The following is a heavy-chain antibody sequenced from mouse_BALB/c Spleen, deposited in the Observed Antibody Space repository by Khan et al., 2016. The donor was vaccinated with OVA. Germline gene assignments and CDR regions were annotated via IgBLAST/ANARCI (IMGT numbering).Heavy chain of an antibody. CDR2: INPSNDYT. J-gene: IGHJ3*01. CDR3: GRDGAYQRKDGWFAY. CDR1: GYTFTSYT. D-gene: IGHD2-10*01. Sequence: QVQLKQSGAELARPGASVKMSCKASGYTFTSYTIHWIKKRPGQGLEWIGYINPSNDYTTYNQKFKDKATLTTDKSSTTAYLRLGSLTSEDAAVENCGRDGAYQRKDGWFAYGGQGTLVTVSA. V-gene: IGHV1-4*01.